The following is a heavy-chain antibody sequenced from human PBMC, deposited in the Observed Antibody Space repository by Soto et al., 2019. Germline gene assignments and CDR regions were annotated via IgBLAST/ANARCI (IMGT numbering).Heavy chain of an antibody. D-gene: IGHD2-2*02. CDR1: GFTFSSYG. CDR2: ISYDGSNK. Sequence: QVQLVESGGGVVQPGRSLRLSCAASGFTFSSYGMHWVRQAPGKGLEWVAVISYDGSNKYYADSVKGRFTISRDTSKNTLYLQMNSLRAEDMAVYYCAATYCSSTSCYTGLPGYWGQGTLVTVSS. V-gene: IGHV3-30*03. CDR3: AATYCSSTSCYTGLPGY. J-gene: IGHJ4*02.